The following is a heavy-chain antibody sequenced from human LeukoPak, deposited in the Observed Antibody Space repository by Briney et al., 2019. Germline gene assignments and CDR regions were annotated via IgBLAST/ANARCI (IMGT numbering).Heavy chain of an antibody. Sequence: GGSLRLSCAASGFSFSSTAMNWVRQAPGKGLEWVSASGTDGDTYYADSVQGRFTISRDNSRNTLYLQMTSLRADDTAVYYCAKKTPGTYPSDYWGQGTLVTVSP. V-gene: IGHV3-23*01. CDR1: GFSFSSTA. J-gene: IGHJ4*02. CDR3: AKKTPGTYPSDY. CDR2: SGTDGDT. D-gene: IGHD6-13*01.